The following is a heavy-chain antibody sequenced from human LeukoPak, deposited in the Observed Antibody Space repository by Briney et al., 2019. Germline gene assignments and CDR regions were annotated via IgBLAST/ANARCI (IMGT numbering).Heavy chain of an antibody. CDR2: IYPGDSDT. Sequence: GESLKISCKGSGYSFTNYWIGWVRQVPGKGLEWMGIIYPGDSDTRHSPSFQGQVTISADKSINTAYLQWSSLKASDTAMYYCARLGTTVIQYNWFDPWGQGTLVTVSS. J-gene: IGHJ5*02. V-gene: IGHV5-51*01. D-gene: IGHD4-17*01. CDR3: ARLGTTVIQYNWFDP. CDR1: GYSFTNYW.